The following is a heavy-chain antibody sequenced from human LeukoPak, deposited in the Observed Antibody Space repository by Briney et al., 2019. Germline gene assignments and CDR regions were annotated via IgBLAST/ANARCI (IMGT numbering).Heavy chain of an antibody. CDR3: ARDRQYYYGSGQHPSTHFDY. CDR1: GFTFSSYW. J-gene: IGHJ4*02. V-gene: IGHV3-74*01. CDR2: IHSDGSST. Sequence: RGGSLRLSCAAAGFTFSSYWMHWVRQAPGYGLVWVSRIHSDGSSTSYADSVKGRFTISRDNARNTLYLQMNSLRAEDTAVYYCARDRQYYYGSGQHPSTHFDYWGQGTLVTVSS. D-gene: IGHD3-10*01.